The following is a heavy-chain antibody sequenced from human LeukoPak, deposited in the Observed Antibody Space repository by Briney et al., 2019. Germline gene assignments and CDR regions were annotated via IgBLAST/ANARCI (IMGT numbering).Heavy chain of an antibody. CDR3: ARVIKPILHYSSSLLYYYYYMDV. V-gene: IGHV4-34*01. J-gene: IGHJ6*03. D-gene: IGHD6-6*01. CDR1: GGSFSGYY. CDR2: INHSGST. Sequence: SETLSLTCAVYGGSFSGYYWSWIRQPPGKGLEWIGEINHSGSTNYNPSLKSRVTISVDTSKNQFSLKLSSVTAADTAVYYCARVIKPILHYSSSLLYYYYYMDVWGKGTTVTVSS.